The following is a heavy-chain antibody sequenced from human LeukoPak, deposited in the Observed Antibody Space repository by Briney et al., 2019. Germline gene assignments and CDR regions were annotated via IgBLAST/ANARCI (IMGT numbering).Heavy chain of an antibody. CDR1: GGSISGYY. D-gene: IGHD6-13*01. CDR2: IFYSGST. V-gene: IGHV4-59*12. J-gene: IGHJ4*02. Sequence: SETLSLTCTVSGGSISGYYWSWIRQPPGKGLEWIGYIFYSGSTNYNPSLKSRVTISVDPSKNQFSLKLSSVTAADTAVYYCARDSAGGYIAAAGTFDYWGQGTLVTVSS. CDR3: ARDSAGGYIAAAGTFDY.